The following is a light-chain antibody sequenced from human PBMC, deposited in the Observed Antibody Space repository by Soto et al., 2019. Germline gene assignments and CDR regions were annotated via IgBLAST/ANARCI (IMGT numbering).Light chain of an antibody. V-gene: IGKV3-11*01. Sequence: EIVLTQSPATLSLSPGERAPLSCRASQSVSSYLAWYQQKPGQAPRLLIYDASNRATGIPARFSGSGSGTEFALTISSLQSEDFAIYYCQQYGSSPRTFGQGTKVDIK. CDR3: QQYGSSPRT. CDR2: DAS. J-gene: IGKJ1*01. CDR1: QSVSSY.